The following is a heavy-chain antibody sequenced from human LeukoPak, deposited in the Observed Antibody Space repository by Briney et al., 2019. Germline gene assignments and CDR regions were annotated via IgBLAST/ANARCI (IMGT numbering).Heavy chain of an antibody. CDR2: MDPNSGNA. D-gene: IGHD5-24*01. CDR3: ARGLLTQRDGYKALYY. J-gene: IGHJ4*02. V-gene: IGHV1-8*01. CDR1: GYTFTSCD. Sequence: VASVKVSCKASGYTFTSCDINWVRQATGQGLEWMGWMDPNSGNAGFALKFQGRVTMTRNTPISTASMELSSLRSDDTAVYYCARGLLTQRDGYKALYYWGQGSLVTVSS.